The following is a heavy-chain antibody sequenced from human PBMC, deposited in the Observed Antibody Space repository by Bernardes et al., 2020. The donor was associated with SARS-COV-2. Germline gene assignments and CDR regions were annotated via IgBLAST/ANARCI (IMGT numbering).Heavy chain of an antibody. CDR1: GGSISSGDYY. D-gene: IGHD3-3*01. Sequence: SETLSLTCTVSGGSISSGDYYWSWIRQPPGKGLEWIGYIYYSGSTYYNPSLKSRVTISVDTSKNQFSLKLSSVTAADTAVYYCARDSLRIPTIFGVDQYYYYGMDVWGQGTTVTVSS. CDR3: ARDSLRIPTIFGVDQYYYYGMDV. J-gene: IGHJ6*02. V-gene: IGHV4-30-4*01. CDR2: IYYSGST.